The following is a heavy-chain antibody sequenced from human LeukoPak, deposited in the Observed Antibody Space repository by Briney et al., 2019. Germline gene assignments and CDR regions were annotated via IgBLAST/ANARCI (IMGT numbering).Heavy chain of an antibody. CDR3: ARLHCSGCSCYSWFDP. J-gene: IGHJ5*02. V-gene: IGHV4-34*01. CDR2: INHSGST. D-gene: IGHD2-15*01. Sequence: SETLSLTCAVYGGSFSGYYWSWIRQPPGKGLEWIGEINHSGSTNYNPSLKSRVTISVDTSKNQFSLKLSSVTAADTAVYYCARLHCSGCSCYSWFDPWGQGTLVTVSS. CDR1: GGSFSGYY.